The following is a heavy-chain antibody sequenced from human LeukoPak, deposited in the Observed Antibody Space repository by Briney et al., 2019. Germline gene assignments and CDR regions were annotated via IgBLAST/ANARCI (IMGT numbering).Heavy chain of an antibody. V-gene: IGHV3-20*04. D-gene: IGHD3-22*01. CDR2: INWNAGSI. CDR3: ARGAGSGYFFYMDV. Sequence: GGPLRLSCAASGFTFDDHGMSWVRQAPGKGLEWVSGINWNAGSIGYADSVKGRFTISRDNAKKFLYLQMNSLRAEDTALYYCARGAGSGYFFYMDVWGKGTTVTVSS. CDR1: GFTFDDHG. J-gene: IGHJ6*03.